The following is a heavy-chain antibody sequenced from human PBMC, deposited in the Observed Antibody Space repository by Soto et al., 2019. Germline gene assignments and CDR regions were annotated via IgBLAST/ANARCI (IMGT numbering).Heavy chain of an antibody. CDR2: INSDGSST. Sequence: PGGSLRLSCAASGFTFSSYWMHWVRQAPGKGLVWVSRINSDGSSTSYADSVKGRFTISRDNAKNTLYLQMNSLRAEDTAVYYCARDYGELRYFDWPPGDWFDPWGQGTLVTVSS. CDR3: ARDYGELRYFDWPPGDWFDP. D-gene: IGHD3-9*01. J-gene: IGHJ5*02. CDR1: GFTFSSYW. V-gene: IGHV3-74*01.